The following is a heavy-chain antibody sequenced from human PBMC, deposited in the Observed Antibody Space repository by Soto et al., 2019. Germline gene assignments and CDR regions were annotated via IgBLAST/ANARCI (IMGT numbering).Heavy chain of an antibody. D-gene: IGHD2-2*01. CDR3: ARDVPFDY. CDR2: INHSGST. J-gene: IGHJ4*02. V-gene: IGHV4-34*01. CDR1: GGSFSGYY. Sequence: SETLSLTCAVYGGSFSGYYWSWIRQPPGKGLEWIGEINHSGSTNYDPSLKSRVTISVDTSKNQFSLKLSSVTAADTAVYYCARDVPFDYWGQGTLVTVSS.